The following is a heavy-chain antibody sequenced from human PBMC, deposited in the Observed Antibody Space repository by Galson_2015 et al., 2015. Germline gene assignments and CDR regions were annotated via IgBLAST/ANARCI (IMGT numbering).Heavy chain of an antibody. J-gene: IGHJ3*02. Sequence: SLRLSCAASGFTFSDYYMSWIRQAPGKGLEWVSYISSSSSYTNYADSVKGRFTISRDNAKNSLYLQMNSLRAEDTAVYYCARSPHIVAVPAGIPLPDAFDIWGQGTMVTVSS. D-gene: IGHD2-2*01. V-gene: IGHV3-11*03. CDR2: ISSSSSYT. CDR3: ARSPHIVAVPAGIPLPDAFDI. CDR1: GFTFSDYY.